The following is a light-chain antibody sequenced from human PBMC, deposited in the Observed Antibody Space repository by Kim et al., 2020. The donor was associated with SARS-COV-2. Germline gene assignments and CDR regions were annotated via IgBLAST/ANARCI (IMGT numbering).Light chain of an antibody. CDR3: QAWDSSTARVV. CDR2: QDS. V-gene: IGLV3-1*01. J-gene: IGLJ2*01. Sequence: SYELTQPPSVSVSPGQTASITCYGDKLGDKYACWYQQKPGQSPVLVIYQDSKRPSGIPERFSGSNSGNTATLTISGTQAMDEADYYCQAWDSSTARVVFG. CDR1: KLGDKY.